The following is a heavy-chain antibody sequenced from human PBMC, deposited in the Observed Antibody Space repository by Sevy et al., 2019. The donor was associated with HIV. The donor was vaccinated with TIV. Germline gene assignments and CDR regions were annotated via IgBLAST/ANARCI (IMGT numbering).Heavy chain of an antibody. CDR1: GFTFSSYS. CDR3: ARDTRAFDAFDI. CDR2: ISSSRSYI. Sequence: GGSLRLSCAASGFTFSSYSMNWVRQAPGKGLEWVSSISSSRSYIYYADSVKGRFTISRDNAKNSLYLQMNSLRAEDTAVYYCARDTRAFDAFDIWGQWTMVTVSS. J-gene: IGHJ3*02. V-gene: IGHV3-21*01. D-gene: IGHD2-15*01.